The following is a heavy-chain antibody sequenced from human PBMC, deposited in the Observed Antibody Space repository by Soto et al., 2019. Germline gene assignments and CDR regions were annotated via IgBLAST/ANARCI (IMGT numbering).Heavy chain of an antibody. V-gene: IGHV3-11*01. J-gene: IGHJ6*02. CDR1: GFTFSDYQ. D-gene: IGHD3-10*01. Sequence: QVHLVESGGGLVKPGGSLRLSCAASGFTFSDYQMSWIRQAPGKGLEWVSYISNSGNTIYYADSMKGRFTVSRDNARNSLFLQMNSLRAEDTAVYFCARDRALGLGEGPFHYYGLDVWGQGTTVTVSS. CDR3: ARDRALGLGEGPFHYYGLDV. CDR2: ISNSGNTI.